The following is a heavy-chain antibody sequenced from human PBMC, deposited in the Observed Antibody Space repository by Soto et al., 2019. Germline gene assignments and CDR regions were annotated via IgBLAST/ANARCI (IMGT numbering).Heavy chain of an antibody. V-gene: IGHV1-18*01. CDR2: ISAYNGNT. CDR3: ARRVPNTAMETSDWFDP. CDR1: GYTFTSYG. D-gene: IGHD5-18*01. Sequence: QVQLVQSGAEAKKPGASVKVSCQASGYTFTSYGITWVRQAPGQGLEWMGWISAYNGNTNYALKLQGRVTMTTDTSTSTAYMELRSLRTDDTAVYYCARRVPNTAMETSDWFDPWGQGTLVTVSS. J-gene: IGHJ5*02.